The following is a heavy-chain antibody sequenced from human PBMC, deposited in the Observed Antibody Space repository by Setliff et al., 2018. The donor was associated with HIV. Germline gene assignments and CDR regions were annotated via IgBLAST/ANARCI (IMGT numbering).Heavy chain of an antibody. CDR3: ARGRRKVVVVVGAGWFDP. Sequence: ASVKVSCKTSGYTFTSYDINWVRQATGQGPEWMGWMNPSSGNTGYAQKFQGRLTMASNTSISTAYMELSSLRSEDTAVYYCARGRRKVVVVVGAGWFDPWGQGTLVTVSS. V-gene: IGHV1-8*01. CDR2: MNPSSGNT. J-gene: IGHJ5*02. D-gene: IGHD2-15*01. CDR1: GYTFTSYD.